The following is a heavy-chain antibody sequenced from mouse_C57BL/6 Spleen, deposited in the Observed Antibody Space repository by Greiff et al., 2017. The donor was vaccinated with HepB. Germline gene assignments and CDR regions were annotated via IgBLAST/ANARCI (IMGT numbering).Heavy chain of an antibody. D-gene: IGHD2-4*01. CDR1: GYSFTDYN. Sequence: VQLQQSGPELVKPGASVKISCKASGYSFTDYNMNWVKQSNGKSLEWIGVINTNYGTTSYNQKFKGKATLTVDQSSSTAYMHLNSLTSEDSAFYYCARADDYDGPHAMDYWGQGTSVTVSS. CDR2: INTNYGTT. V-gene: IGHV1-39*01. J-gene: IGHJ4*01. CDR3: ARADDYDGPHAMDY.